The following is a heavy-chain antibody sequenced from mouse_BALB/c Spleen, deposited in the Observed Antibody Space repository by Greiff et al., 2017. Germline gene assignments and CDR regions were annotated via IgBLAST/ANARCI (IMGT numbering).Heavy chain of an antibody. CDR3: ARGRYGNYNYAMDY. CDR1: GFTFSSFG. V-gene: IGHV5-17*02. J-gene: IGHJ4*01. D-gene: IGHD2-10*02. Sequence: EVMLVESGGGLVQPGGSRKLSCAASGFTFSSFGMHWVRQAPEKGLEWVAYISSGSSTIYYADTVKGRFTISRDNPKNTLFLQMTSLRSEDTAMYYCARGRYGNYNYAMDYWGQGTSVTVSS. CDR2: ISSGSSTI.